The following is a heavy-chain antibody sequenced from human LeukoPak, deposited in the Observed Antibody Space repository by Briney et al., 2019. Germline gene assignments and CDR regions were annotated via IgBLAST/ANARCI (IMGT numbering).Heavy chain of an antibody. CDR2: IYYSGST. V-gene: IGHV4-59*01. CDR3: ARGLPNYDILTGYYWVAFDI. Sequence: SETLSLTCTVSGGSISSYYWSWIRQPPGKGLEWIGYIYYSGSTNYNPSLKSRVTISVDTSKNQFSLKLSSVTAADTAVYYCARGLPNYDILTGYYWVAFDIWGQGTMVTVSS. J-gene: IGHJ3*02. CDR1: GGSISSYY. D-gene: IGHD3-9*01.